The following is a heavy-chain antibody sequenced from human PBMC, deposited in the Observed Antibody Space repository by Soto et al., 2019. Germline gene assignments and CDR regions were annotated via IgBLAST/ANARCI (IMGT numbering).Heavy chain of an antibody. D-gene: IGHD3-3*01. Sequence: SETLSLTCTVSGGSIRSYCWTWIRQPPGEGLEWIGCICNSGSTNYNPSLKSRVTISVDTQMNQFSLQLSSVTAADTAVYYCAGTYDDFWSGEPYYYMDVWGKGTTVTVSS. CDR2: ICNSGST. J-gene: IGHJ6*03. CDR1: GGSIRSYC. V-gene: IGHV4-4*08. CDR3: AGTYDDFWSGEPYYYMDV.